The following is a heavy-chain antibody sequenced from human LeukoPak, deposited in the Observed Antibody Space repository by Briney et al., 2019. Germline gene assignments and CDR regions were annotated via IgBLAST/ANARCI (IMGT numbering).Heavy chain of an antibody. V-gene: IGHV3-23*01. CDR3: AKLGWFGAPLTPFDY. Sequence: GGSLRLSCAASGFTFSSYSMNWVRQAPGKGLEWVSAISGSGGSTYYADSVKGRFTISRDNSKNTLYLQMNSLRAEDTAVYYCAKLGWFGAPLTPFDYWGQGTLVTVSS. J-gene: IGHJ4*02. CDR2: ISGSGGST. CDR1: GFTFSSYS. D-gene: IGHD3-10*01.